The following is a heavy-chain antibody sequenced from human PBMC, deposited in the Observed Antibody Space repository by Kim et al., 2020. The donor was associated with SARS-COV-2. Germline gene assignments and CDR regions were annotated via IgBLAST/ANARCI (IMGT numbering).Heavy chain of an antibody. D-gene: IGHD3-3*01. V-gene: IGHV3-23*01. CDR1: GFTFSSYA. CDR3: AKDGERGYDFWSGYFYYFDY. Sequence: GGSLRLSCAASGFTFSSYAMSWVRQAPGKGLEWVSAISGSGGSTYYADSVKGRFTISRDNSKNTLYLQMNSLRAEDTAVYYCAKDGERGYDFWSGYFYYFDYWGQGTLVTVSS. CDR2: ISGSGGST. J-gene: IGHJ4*02.